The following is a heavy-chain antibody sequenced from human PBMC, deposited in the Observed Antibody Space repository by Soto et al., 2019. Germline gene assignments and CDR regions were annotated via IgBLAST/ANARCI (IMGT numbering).Heavy chain of an antibody. CDR2: ISSSSSYI. D-gene: IGHD1-1*01. CDR1: GLTFSSYS. J-gene: IGHJ6*02. V-gene: IGHV3-21*01. Sequence: PGGSLRLSCAASGLTFSSYSMNWVRQAPGKGLEWVSSISSSSSYIYYADSVKGRFTISRDNAKNSLYLQMNSLRAEDTAVYYCARDLQPTLTLNYYGMDVWGQGTTVTVSS. CDR3: ARDLQPTLTLNYYGMDV.